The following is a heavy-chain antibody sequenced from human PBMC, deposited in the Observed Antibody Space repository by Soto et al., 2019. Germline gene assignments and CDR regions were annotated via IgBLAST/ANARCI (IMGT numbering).Heavy chain of an antibody. V-gene: IGHV1-69*12. CDR1: GGTFSRYG. CDR3: ASSAAGNYYYGMDV. J-gene: IGHJ6*02. Sequence: QVQLVQSGAAVKKPGSSVKVSCKASGGTFSRYGISWVRQAPGHGLEWMGGIIPIFGTTNYAQKFQGRVTITADESTSTAYMELSSLRSEDTAVYYCASSAAGNYYYGMDVWGQGTTVTVSS. D-gene: IGHD2-15*01. CDR2: IIPIFGTT.